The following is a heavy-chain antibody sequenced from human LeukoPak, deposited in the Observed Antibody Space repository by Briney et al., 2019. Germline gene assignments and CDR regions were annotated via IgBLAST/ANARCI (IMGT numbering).Heavy chain of an antibody. CDR3: ARGRITGTTNDAFDI. J-gene: IGHJ3*02. CDR2: IYTSGST. D-gene: IGHD1-7*01. Sequence: PSETLSLTCTVSGGSISSGSYYWSWIRQPAGKGLEWIGRIYTSGSTNYNPSLKSRVTISVDTSKNQFSLKLSSVTAADTAVYYCARGRITGTTNDAFDIWGQGTMVTVSS. CDR1: GGSISSGSYY. V-gene: IGHV4-61*02.